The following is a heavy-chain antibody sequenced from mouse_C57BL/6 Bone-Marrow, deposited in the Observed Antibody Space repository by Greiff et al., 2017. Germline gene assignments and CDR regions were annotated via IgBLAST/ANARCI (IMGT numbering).Heavy chain of an antibody. CDR3: ARCETGTGYYFDY. Sequence: VQLQQSGAELVRPGTSVKVSCKASGYAFTNYLIEWVKQRPGQGLEWIGVINPGSGGTNYNEKFKGKATLTADKSASTAYMQLSSLTSEDSAVYFCARCETGTGYYFDYWGQGTTLTVSS. V-gene: IGHV1-54*01. D-gene: IGHD4-1*01. CDR1: GYAFTNYL. J-gene: IGHJ2*01. CDR2: INPGSGGT.